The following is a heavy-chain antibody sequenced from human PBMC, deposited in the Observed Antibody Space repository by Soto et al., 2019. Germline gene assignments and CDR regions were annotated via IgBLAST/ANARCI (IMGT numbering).Heavy chain of an antibody. J-gene: IGHJ6*03. V-gene: IGHV3-23*01. Sequence: EVQLLESGGGLVQPGGSLRLSCAASGFTFSSYAMSWVRQAPGKGLEWVSAISGSGGSTYYADSVKGRFTISRDNSKNTLYLQMNSLRAEDTAVYYCAKGLKYYDFWSGYPSGYYYYMDVWGKGTTVTVSS. CDR2: ISGSGGST. CDR1: GFTFSSYA. CDR3: AKGLKYYDFWSGYPSGYYYYMDV. D-gene: IGHD3-3*01.